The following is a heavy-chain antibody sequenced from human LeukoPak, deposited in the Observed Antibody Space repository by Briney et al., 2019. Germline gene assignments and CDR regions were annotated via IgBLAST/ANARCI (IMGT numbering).Heavy chain of an antibody. V-gene: IGHV1-8*03. Sequence: ASVKVSCKASRGPFINYAISWVRQATGQGLEWMGWMNPNSGNTGYAQKFQGRVTITRNTSISTAYMELSRLRSDDTAVYYCARAYRGITMIVVARPGYWGQGTLVTVSS. CDR2: MNPNSGNT. CDR1: RGPFINYA. D-gene: IGHD3-22*01. CDR3: ARAYRGITMIVVARPGY. J-gene: IGHJ4*02.